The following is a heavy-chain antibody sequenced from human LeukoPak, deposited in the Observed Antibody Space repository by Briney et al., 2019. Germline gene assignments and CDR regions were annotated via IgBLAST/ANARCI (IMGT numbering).Heavy chain of an antibody. D-gene: IGHD4-23*01. V-gene: IGHV3-30*18. Sequence: GGSLRLSCAASGFTFSSYGMHWVRQAPGKGLEWVAVISYDGSNKYYADSVKGRFTISRDNSKNTLYLQTNSLRAEDTAVYYCAKDRGDYGGNAPIDYWGQGTLVTVSS. CDR3: AKDRGDYGGNAPIDY. CDR1: GFTFSSYG. J-gene: IGHJ4*02. CDR2: ISYDGSNK.